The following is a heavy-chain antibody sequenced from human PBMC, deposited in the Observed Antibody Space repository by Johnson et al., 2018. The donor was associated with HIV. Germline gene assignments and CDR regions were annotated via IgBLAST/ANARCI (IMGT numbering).Heavy chain of an antibody. D-gene: IGHD1-1*01. CDR1: GFTFSSYG. V-gene: IGHV3-30*02. CDR2: TRYDGSNK. J-gene: IGHJ3*02. Sequence: QVQLVESGGGMVQPGGSLRLSCAASGFTFSSYGMHWVRQAPGKGLEWVAFTRYDGSNKYYADSVKGRFTISRDNSKNTLYLQMNSLRAEDTAVYYCAKDRTGCDAFDIWGQGTMVTVSS. CDR3: AKDRTGCDAFDI.